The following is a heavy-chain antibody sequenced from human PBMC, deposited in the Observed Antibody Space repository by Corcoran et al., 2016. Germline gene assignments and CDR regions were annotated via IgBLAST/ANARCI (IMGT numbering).Heavy chain of an antibody. J-gene: IGHJ5*02. CDR2: IYYSGGT. CDR1: GGSISSGSYY. CDR3: ARDASGGSCWYWFDP. V-gene: IGHV4-61*01. Sequence: QVQLQESGPGLVKPSETLSLTCTVSGGSISSGSYYWSWIRQPPGKGLEWIGYIYYSGGTNYNPSLKSRVTISVDTSKNQFSLKLSSVTAADTAVYYWARDASGGSCWYWFDPWGQGTLVTVSS. D-gene: IGHD3-16*01.